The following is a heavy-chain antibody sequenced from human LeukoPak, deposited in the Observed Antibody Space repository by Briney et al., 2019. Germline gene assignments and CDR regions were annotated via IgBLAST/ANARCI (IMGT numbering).Heavy chain of an antibody. D-gene: IGHD1-7*01. Sequence: GGSLRLSCAASGFTFSSYAMSWVRQAPGKGLEWVSAISGSGGSTYYADSVKGRFTISRDNSKNTLYLHMNSLRAEDTAVYYCAKEPNWNLHYPHFDYWGQGTLVTVSS. V-gene: IGHV3-23*01. J-gene: IGHJ4*02. CDR1: GFTFSSYA. CDR3: AKEPNWNLHYPHFDY. CDR2: ISGSGGST.